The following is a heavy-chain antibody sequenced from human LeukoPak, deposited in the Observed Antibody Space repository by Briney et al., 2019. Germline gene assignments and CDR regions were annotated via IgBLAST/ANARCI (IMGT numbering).Heavy chain of an antibody. V-gene: IGHV1-2*02. D-gene: IGHD6-19*01. J-gene: IGHJ6*03. CDR2: INPNSGGT. Sequence: GASVKVSCKASGYTFTGYYMHWVRQAPGQGLEWMGWINPNSGGTNYAQKFQGRVTMTRDTSISTAYMELSRLRSDDTAVYYCARDGAVAGNRLYYMDVWGKGTTVTISS. CDR1: GYTFTGYY. CDR3: ARDGAVAGNRLYYMDV.